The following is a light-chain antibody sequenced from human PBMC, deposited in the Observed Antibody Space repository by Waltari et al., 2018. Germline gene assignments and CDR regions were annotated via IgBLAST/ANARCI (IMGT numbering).Light chain of an antibody. V-gene: IGLV2-8*01. CDR2: EVT. J-gene: IGLJ2*01. Sequence: QAALTQPPSVSGSPGQSVTISCTGTTSDIGFYNFVSWYQQHPGTPPKLIIFEVTNRPSGVSVRFSGSKSGNTASLPISGRQAEDEADFYCSSYAGTNTLIFGGGTRLTVL. CDR1: TSDIGFYNF. CDR3: SSYAGTNTLI.